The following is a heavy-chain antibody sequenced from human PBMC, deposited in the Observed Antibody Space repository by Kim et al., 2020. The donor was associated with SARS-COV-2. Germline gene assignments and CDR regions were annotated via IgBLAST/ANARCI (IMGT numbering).Heavy chain of an antibody. V-gene: IGHV4-4*07. D-gene: IGHD1-26*01. Sequence: SETLSLTCTVSGGSISSYYWSWIRHPAGKVLEWIGRIYTRGSTNYNPSLKSRVTMSVDTSKTQSSLKLSSVTAADTAVYYCARVGGGDSRLRRTGFDIWGQRTTVTVSS. CDR2: IYTRGST. CDR1: GGSISSYY. CDR3: ARVGGGDSRLRRTGFDI. J-gene: IGHJ3*02.